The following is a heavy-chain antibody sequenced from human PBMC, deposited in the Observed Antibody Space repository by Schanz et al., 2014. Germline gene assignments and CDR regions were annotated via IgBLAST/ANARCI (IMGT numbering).Heavy chain of an antibody. J-gene: IGHJ5*02. D-gene: IGHD4-4*01. CDR3: ARHLPGGYNNHGWFDP. CDR2: VHSSGST. CDR1: GGSIRGYY. V-gene: IGHV4-59*08. Sequence: VQLQESGPGLVKPSETLSLTCTVSGGSIRGYYCSWIRQPPGKGLEWIGYVHSSGSTNYNSSLKGRVTISGDTSKNHFSLKLTSVTAADTAVYYCARHLPGGYNNHGWFDPWGQGTLVTVSS.